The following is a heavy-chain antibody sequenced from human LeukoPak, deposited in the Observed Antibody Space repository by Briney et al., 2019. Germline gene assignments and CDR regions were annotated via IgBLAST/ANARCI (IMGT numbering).Heavy chain of an antibody. CDR1: GGSFSGYY. CDR3: AREGVVVVAASGLFDY. D-gene: IGHD2-15*01. CDR2: INHSGST. Sequence: SETLSLTCAVYGGSFSGYYWSWIRQPPGKGLEWIGEINHSGSTNYNPSLKSRVTISVDTSKNQFSLKLSSVTAAVTAVYYCAREGVVVVAASGLFDYWGQGTLVTVSS. J-gene: IGHJ4*02. V-gene: IGHV4-34*01.